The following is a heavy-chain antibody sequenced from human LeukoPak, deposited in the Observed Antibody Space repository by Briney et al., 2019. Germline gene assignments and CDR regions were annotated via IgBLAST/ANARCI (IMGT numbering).Heavy chain of an antibody. Sequence: ASVKVSCKASGYTFTSYDINWVRQATGQGLEWMGWISAYNGNTNYAQKLQGRVTMTTDTSTSTAYMELRSLRSDDTAAYYCARDSSGWFDPNYFDYWGQGTLVTVSS. CDR2: ISAYNGNT. V-gene: IGHV1-18*01. CDR3: ARDSSGWFDPNYFDY. D-gene: IGHD6-19*01. J-gene: IGHJ4*02. CDR1: GYTFTSYD.